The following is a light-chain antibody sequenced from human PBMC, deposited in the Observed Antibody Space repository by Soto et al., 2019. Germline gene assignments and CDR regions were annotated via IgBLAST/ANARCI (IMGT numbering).Light chain of an antibody. CDR1: QTISTC. CDR2: GAS. CDR3: QQSHSSPLT. V-gene: IGKV1-39*01. J-gene: IGKJ4*01. Sequence: IQMTQSPSFLSASVGDRVTISCRARQTISTCLNWYQQKPGKAPELLIYGASNLQSGVPSRFSGSGSGTDFPLTISSLQPEDSAAYYCQQSHSSPLTFGGGTKVEFK.